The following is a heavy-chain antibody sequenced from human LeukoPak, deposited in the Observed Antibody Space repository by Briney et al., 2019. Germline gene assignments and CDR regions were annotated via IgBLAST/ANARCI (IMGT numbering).Heavy chain of an antibody. D-gene: IGHD2-2*01. Sequence: ASVKVSCKASGYTFTGYYMHWVRQAPGQGLEWMGWINPNSGGTNYAQKFQGRVTMTRDTSISTAYMELSRLRSDDTAVYYCASGRLYCSSTSCQDYYHYMDVWGKGTTATVSS. CDR3: ASGRLYCSSTSCQDYYHYMDV. J-gene: IGHJ6*03. V-gene: IGHV1-2*02. CDR2: INPNSGGT. CDR1: GYTFTGYY.